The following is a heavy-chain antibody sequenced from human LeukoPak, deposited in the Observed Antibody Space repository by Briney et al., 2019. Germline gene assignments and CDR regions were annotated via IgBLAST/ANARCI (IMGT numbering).Heavy chain of an antibody. V-gene: IGHV4-4*07. CDR1: GGSISSYY. CDR3: ARWGPYYYGSGSPTYYYYYMDV. D-gene: IGHD3-10*01. J-gene: IGHJ6*03. Sequence: SETLSLTCTVSGGSISSYYWSWIRQPAGKGLEWIGRIYTSGSTNYNPSLKSRVTISVDTSKNQFSLKLSSVTAADTAVYYCARWGPYYYGSGSPTYYYYYMDVWGKGTTVTISS. CDR2: IYTSGST.